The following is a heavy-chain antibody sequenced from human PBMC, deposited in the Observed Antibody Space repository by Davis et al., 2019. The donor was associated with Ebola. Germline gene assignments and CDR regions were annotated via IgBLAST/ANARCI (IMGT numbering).Heavy chain of an antibody. CDR2: IDPSDSYT. D-gene: IGHD3-3*01. Sequence: KVSCKGSGYSFTSYWIGWVRQMPGKGLEWMGRIDPSDSYTNYSPSFQGHVTISADKSISTAYLQWSSLKASDTAMYYCARNDFWSGDYYYYMDVWGKGTTVTVSS. CDR1: GYSFTSYW. V-gene: IGHV5-10-1*01. CDR3: ARNDFWSGDYYYYMDV. J-gene: IGHJ6*03.